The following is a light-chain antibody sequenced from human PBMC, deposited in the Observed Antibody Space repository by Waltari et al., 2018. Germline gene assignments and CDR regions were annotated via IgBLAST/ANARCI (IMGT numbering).Light chain of an antibody. CDR2: EVS. CDR3: SSATSSGTVV. J-gene: IGLJ2*01. CDR1: TSDIGSYEY. Sequence: QSVLTQRASVSGSPGQSITISCTGTTSDIGSYEYVSWYQPHPGNVPKVIIYEVSQRPFGVSNRFSGPKSGNSAPLTISGLQAEDEADYYCSSATSSGTVVFGGGTRLTVL. V-gene: IGLV2-14*01.